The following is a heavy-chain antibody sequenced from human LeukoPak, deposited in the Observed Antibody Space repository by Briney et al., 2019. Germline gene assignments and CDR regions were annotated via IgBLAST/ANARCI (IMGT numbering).Heavy chain of an antibody. CDR1: GYTFTSYD. V-gene: IGHV1-8*01. CDR3: ARMSYYDSSGDNWFDP. CDR2: MNPNSGNT. J-gene: IGHJ5*02. Sequence: ASVMVSCKASGYTFTSYDINWVRQATGQGLEWMGWMNPNSGNTGHAQKFQGRVTMTRDTSISTAYMELSSLRSEDTAVYYCARMSYYDSSGDNWFDPWGQGTLVTVSS. D-gene: IGHD3-22*01.